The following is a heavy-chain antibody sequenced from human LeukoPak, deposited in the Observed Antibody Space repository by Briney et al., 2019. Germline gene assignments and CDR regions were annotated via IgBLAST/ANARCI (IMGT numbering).Heavy chain of an antibody. CDR1: GYTFTSYY. Sequence: ASVKVSCKASGYTFTSYYMHWVRQAPGQGLEWMGIINPSGGSTSYAQKFQGRVTMTRDMSTSTVYMELSSLRSEDTAVHYCVVVVVAAYYFDYWGQGTLVTVSS. CDR3: VVVVVAAYYFDY. V-gene: IGHV1-46*01. D-gene: IGHD2-15*01. CDR2: INPSGGST. J-gene: IGHJ4*02.